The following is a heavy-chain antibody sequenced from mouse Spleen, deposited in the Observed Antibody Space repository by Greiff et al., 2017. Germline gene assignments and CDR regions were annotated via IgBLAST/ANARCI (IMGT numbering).Heavy chain of an antibody. CDR3: ARYGNYEAWFAY. D-gene: IGHD2-1*01. CDR1: GYTFTSYW. V-gene: IGHV1-50*01. Sequence: QVQLQQPGAELVKPGASVKLSCKASGYTFTSYWMQWVKQRPGQGLEWIGEIDPSDSYTNYNQTFKGKATLTVDTSSSTAYMQLSSLTSEDSAVYYCARYGNYEAWFAYWGQGTLVTVSA. CDR2: IDPSDSYT. J-gene: IGHJ3*01.